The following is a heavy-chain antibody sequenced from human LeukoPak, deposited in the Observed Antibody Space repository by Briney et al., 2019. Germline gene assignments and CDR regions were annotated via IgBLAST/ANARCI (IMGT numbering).Heavy chain of an antibody. J-gene: IGHJ4*02. Sequence: EASVKVSCKVSGYTLTVLSMHWVRQAPGKGLEWMGGFDPEDGETIYAQKFQGRVTMTEDTSTDTAYMELSSLRSEDTAVYYCATDPPRYYDSSGYHYWGQGTLVTVSS. CDR2: FDPEDGET. CDR3: ATDPPRYYDSSGYHY. V-gene: IGHV1-24*01. D-gene: IGHD3-22*01. CDR1: GYTLTVLS.